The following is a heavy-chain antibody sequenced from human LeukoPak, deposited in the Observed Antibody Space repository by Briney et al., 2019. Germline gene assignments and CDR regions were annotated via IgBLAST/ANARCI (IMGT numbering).Heavy chain of an antibody. D-gene: IGHD6-13*01. Sequence: GGSLRLSCAASGFRFDDYAMHWVRQAPGKGLEWVSGISWDSAAIGYADSVRGRFTLSRDNAKNSLFLQMSSLRVEDTALYYCTKRARMGIAAAGDGFHIWGQGTMVTVSP. CDR3: TKRARMGIAAAGDGFHI. CDR2: ISWDSAAI. V-gene: IGHV3-9*01. J-gene: IGHJ3*02. CDR1: GFRFDDYA.